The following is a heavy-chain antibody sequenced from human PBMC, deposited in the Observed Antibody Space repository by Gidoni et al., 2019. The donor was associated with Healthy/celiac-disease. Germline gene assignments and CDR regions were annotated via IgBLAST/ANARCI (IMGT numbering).Heavy chain of an antibody. Sequence: QVQLVESGGGVVQPGRSLRLSCAASGFTFSSYAMHWVRQAPGKGLEWVAVISYDGSNTYYADSVKGRFTISRDNSKNTLYLQMNSLRAEDTAVYYCARDQGYYDSSGSFDYWGQGTLVTVSS. V-gene: IGHV3-30*01. CDR3: ARDQGYYDSSGSFDY. CDR1: GFTFSSYA. CDR2: ISYDGSNT. D-gene: IGHD3-22*01. J-gene: IGHJ4*02.